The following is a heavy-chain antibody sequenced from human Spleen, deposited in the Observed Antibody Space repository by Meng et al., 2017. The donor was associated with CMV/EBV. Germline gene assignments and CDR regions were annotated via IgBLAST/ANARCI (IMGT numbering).Heavy chain of an antibody. J-gene: IGHJ5*02. V-gene: IGHV3-11*01. CDR1: GGSISSSSYY. CDR2: ISGSTKTI. Sequence: GGSLRLSCTVSGGSISSSSYYWGWIRQPPEKGLEWISYISGSTKTIHYAASVSGRFTISRDNAKNLLHLQMNSLRAEDTAVYYCAREDQGDYWFDHWGQGTLVTVSS. CDR3: AREDQGDYWFDH. D-gene: IGHD2-21*02.